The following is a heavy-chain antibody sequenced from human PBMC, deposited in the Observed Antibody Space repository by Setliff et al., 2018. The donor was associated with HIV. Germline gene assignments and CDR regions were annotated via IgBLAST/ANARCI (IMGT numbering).Heavy chain of an antibody. CDR1: GGTFSSYA. Sequence: EASVKVSCKASGGTFSSYAISWVRQAPGKGLEWVSYISSSSSSIYHADSVKGRVTISRDDAVNTLYLQMNSLRGEDTATYYCVRGAPRSASGPLPWIYWGQGTPVTVSS. V-gene: IGHV3-48*01. J-gene: IGHJ4*02. D-gene: IGHD3-10*01. CDR3: VRGAPRSASGPLPWIY. CDR2: ISSSSSSI.